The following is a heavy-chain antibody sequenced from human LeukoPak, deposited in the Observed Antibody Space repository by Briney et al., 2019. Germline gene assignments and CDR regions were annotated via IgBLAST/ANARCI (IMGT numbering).Heavy chain of an antibody. CDR2: FSTSSSYI. Sequence: GGSLRLSCAASGFTFSSYSMNWVRQAPGKGLESGSSFSTSSSYIYYADSVKGRFTISRDNAKNSLYLQMNSLRAEDTAVYYCASDLLGTLVRGPIDYGGQGPLVTVS. CDR1: GFTFSSYS. V-gene: IGHV3-21*01. CDR3: ASDLLGTLVRGPIDY. D-gene: IGHD3-10*01. J-gene: IGHJ4*02.